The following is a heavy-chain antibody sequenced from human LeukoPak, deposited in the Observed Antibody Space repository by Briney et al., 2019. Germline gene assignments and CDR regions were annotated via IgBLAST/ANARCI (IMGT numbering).Heavy chain of an antibody. J-gene: IGHJ6*03. CDR3: ARDGLDYMDV. CDR2: IKQDGSEK. CDR1: GFTVSSNY. Sequence: PGGSLRLSCAASGFTVSSNYMSWVRQAPGKGLEWVANIKQDGSEKYYVDSVKGRFTISRDNAKNSLYLQMNSLRAEDTAVYYCARDGLDYMDVWGKGTTVTVSS. D-gene: IGHD3/OR15-3a*01. V-gene: IGHV3-7*01.